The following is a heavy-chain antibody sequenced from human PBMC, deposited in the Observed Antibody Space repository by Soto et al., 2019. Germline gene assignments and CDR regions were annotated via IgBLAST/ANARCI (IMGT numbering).Heavy chain of an antibody. Sequence: EVQLLESGGGLVQPGGSLRLSCAASGFTFSSYAMSWVRQAPGKGLEWVSAISGSGGSTYYADSVKGRFTISRDNYNNTLYLQMNSLRAEDTAVYYCAKVWFGDIVVVPAAPFDYWGQGTLVTVSS. D-gene: IGHD2-2*01. CDR1: GFTFSSYA. J-gene: IGHJ4*02. CDR2: ISGSGGST. CDR3: AKVWFGDIVVVPAAPFDY. V-gene: IGHV3-23*01.